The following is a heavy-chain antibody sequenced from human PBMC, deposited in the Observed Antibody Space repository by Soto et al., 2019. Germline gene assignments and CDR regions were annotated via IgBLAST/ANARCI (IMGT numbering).Heavy chain of an antibody. CDR1: GYTFTSYY. D-gene: IGHD3-22*01. CDR3: ARHFLTYYYDSSEPYDAFDI. V-gene: IGHV1-46*01. CDR2: INPSGGST. J-gene: IGHJ3*02. Sequence: VASVKVSCKASGYTFTSYYMHWVRQAPGQGLEWMGIINPSGGSTSYAQKFQGRVTMTRDTSTSTVYMELSSLRSEDTAVYYCARHFLTYYYDSSEPYDAFDIWGQGTMVTVSS.